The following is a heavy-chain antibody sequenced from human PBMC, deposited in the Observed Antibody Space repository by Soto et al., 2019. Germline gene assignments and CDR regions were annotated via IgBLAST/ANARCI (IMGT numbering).Heavy chain of an antibody. CDR1: GFTFSIYA. Sequence: WGSLGLACAASGFTFSIYAMHGVRHDPGKGLEWVAVISYDGSNKYYADSVKGRFTISRDNSKNTLYLQMNSLRAEDTAVYYCARDIVLYYYDSSGLDYWGQGTLVIVSS. V-gene: IGHV3-30-3*01. D-gene: IGHD3-22*01. CDR2: ISYDGSNK. CDR3: ARDIVLYYYDSSGLDY. J-gene: IGHJ4*02.